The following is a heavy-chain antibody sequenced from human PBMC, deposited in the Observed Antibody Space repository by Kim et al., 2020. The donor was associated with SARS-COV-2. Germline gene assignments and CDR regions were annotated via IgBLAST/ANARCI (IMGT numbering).Heavy chain of an antibody. D-gene: IGHD1-1*01. CDR3: ARLRGSWNDVHWFDP. J-gene: IGHJ5*02. CDR1: GYTFTTYW. Sequence: GESLKISCQGSGYTFTTYWIGWVRQMSGKGLEYMGIIYPRDSDTRYSPSFQGQVTIPADKSISTAYLQWSSLKDSDTAMYYCARLRGSWNDVHWFDPWGQRTLVTVSS. CDR2: IYPRDSDT. V-gene: IGHV5-51*01.